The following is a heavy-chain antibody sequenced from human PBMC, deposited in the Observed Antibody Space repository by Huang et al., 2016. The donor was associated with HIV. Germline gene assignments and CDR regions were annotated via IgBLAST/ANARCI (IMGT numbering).Heavy chain of an antibody. D-gene: IGHD6-6*01. CDR1: GFTFDNFA. CDR2: IGGSGVST. J-gene: IGHJ5*01. CDR3: AKEARAITSALNWFDS. V-gene: IGHV3-23*01. Sequence: EVHLLELGGGSVQPGGSLRLSCAASGFTFDNFAMNWVRQAPGKGPEWVSGIGGSGVSTHYADSGKGRFTIARDTSKNTVCLQMNSLRAEDTAVYYCAKEARAITSALNWFDSWGPGILVTVSS.